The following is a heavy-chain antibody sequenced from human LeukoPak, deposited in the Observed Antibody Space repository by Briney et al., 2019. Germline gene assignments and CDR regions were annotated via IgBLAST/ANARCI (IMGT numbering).Heavy chain of an antibody. CDR1: GGTFSSYA. V-gene: IGHV1-69*05. D-gene: IGHD6-13*01. CDR2: IIPIFGTA. J-gene: IGHJ5*02. CDR3: ARADSSSPMAGFDP. Sequence: VASVKVSCKASGGTFSSYAISWVRQAPGQGLEWMGGIIPIFGTANYAQKFQGRVTITTDESTSTAYMELSSLRSEDTAVYHCARADSSSPMAGFDPWGQGTLVTVSS.